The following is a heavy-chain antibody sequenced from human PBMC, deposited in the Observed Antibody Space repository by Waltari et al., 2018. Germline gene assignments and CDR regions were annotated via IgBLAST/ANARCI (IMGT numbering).Heavy chain of an antibody. CDR1: GFIFSRYE. J-gene: IGHJ3*02. CDR2: IDGSGSVM. V-gene: IGHV3-48*03. Sequence: EVQLVESGGGLVQPGGSLRLSCAASGFIFSRYEMNWVRQAPGKGLEWVSYIDGSGSVMYYADSVKGRFAMSRDNSKSSLSLQMNSLRAEDTAIYYCVRDRGEDAADIWGQGTMVTVSS. CDR3: VRDRGEDAADI.